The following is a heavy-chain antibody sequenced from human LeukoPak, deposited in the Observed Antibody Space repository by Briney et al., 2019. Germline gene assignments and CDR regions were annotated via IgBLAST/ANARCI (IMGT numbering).Heavy chain of an antibody. CDR1: GFTFSSYT. J-gene: IGHJ4*02. CDR3: AKVATKGNDYDSSGYSLDY. Sequence: PGGSLRLSCEASGFTFSSYTMTWVRQAPGKGLEWVSHISSGGDTTYYAGSVKGRFTISRDNSKNTLYLQMNSLRAEDTAVFYCAKVATKGNDYDSSGYSLDYWGQGTLVTVSS. D-gene: IGHD3-22*01. V-gene: IGHV3-23*01. CDR2: ISSGGDTT.